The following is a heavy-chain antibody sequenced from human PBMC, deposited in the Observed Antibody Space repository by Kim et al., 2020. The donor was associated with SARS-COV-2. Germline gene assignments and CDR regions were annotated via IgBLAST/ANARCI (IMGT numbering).Heavy chain of an antibody. CDR3: ARGDPRDY. V-gene: IGHV7-4-1*02. Sequence: ASVKVSCKAFGYTFTNYAMNWVRQAPGQGLEWMGWIKTKTGNPTYAQGFTGRFVFSLDTSVRTAYLQISSLKAEDTAVYYCARGDPRDYWGQGTLVTVPS. CDR2: IKTKTGNP. CDR1: GYTFTNYA. J-gene: IGHJ4*02.